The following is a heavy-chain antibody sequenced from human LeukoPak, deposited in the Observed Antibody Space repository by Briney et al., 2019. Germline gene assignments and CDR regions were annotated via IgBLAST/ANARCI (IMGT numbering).Heavy chain of an antibody. CDR1: GFTFSSYS. D-gene: IGHD4-17*01. Sequence: GRSLSLSCAATGFTFSSYSMNSVRQAPGTRLEWVSSIISSSNYIYYADSVKGRFTISRDNAKNSLYLQMNSLRAEDTAVYYCARDGNTYGDYHYSDYWGQGTLVTVSS. CDR2: IISSSNYI. CDR3: ARDGNTYGDYHYSDY. J-gene: IGHJ4*02. V-gene: IGHV3-21*01.